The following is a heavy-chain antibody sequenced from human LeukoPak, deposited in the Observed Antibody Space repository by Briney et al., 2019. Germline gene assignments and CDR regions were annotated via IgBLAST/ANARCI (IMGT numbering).Heavy chain of an antibody. CDR1: GGSISSSKW. D-gene: IGHD3-3*01. J-gene: IGHJ4*02. V-gene: IGHV4-4*02. CDR3: ARNDFWSGYTFDY. CDR2: IYHSGST. Sequence: PSETLSLTCAVSGGSISSSKWWSWVRQPPGKGLEWIGEIYHSGSTNYNPSLKSRVTISVDKSKNQFSLKLSSVTAADTAVYYCARNDFWSGYTFDYWGQGTLVTVSS.